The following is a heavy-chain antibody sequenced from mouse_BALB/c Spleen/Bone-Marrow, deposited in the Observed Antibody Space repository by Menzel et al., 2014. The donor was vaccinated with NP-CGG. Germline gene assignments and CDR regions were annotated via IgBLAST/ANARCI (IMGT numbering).Heavy chain of an antibody. J-gene: IGHJ2*01. Sequence: EVQGVESGAELVKPGASVKLSCTASGFNIKDTYMHWVKQRPEQGLEWIGRIDPANGNTKYDPKFQGKATITADTSSNTAYLQLSSLTAEDAAVYYCARYYSGSSLFDYWGQGTTLTVSS. D-gene: IGHD1-1*01. CDR1: GFNIKDTY. CDR3: ARYYSGSSLFDY. V-gene: IGHV14-3*02. CDR2: IDPANGNT.